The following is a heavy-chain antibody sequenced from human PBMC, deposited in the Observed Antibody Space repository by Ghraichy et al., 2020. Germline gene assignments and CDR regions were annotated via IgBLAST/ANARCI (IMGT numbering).Heavy chain of an antibody. J-gene: IGHJ2*01. D-gene: IGHD4-23*01. Sequence: GSLRLSCAASGFTFNDYYMTWIRQAPGKGLEWVSYITFTSSFTNYADSVKGRFTISRDNAKNSLYLQMNSLRAEDTAVYYCARNSRAVGYSYFDLWGRGTLVAVSS. CDR2: ITFTSSFT. CDR3: ARNSRAVGYSYFDL. CDR1: GFTFNDYY. V-gene: IGHV3-11*03.